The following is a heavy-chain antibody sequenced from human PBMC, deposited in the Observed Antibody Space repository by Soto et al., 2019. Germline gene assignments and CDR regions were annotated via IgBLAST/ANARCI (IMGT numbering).Heavy chain of an antibody. J-gene: IGHJ4*02. CDR2: IYYSGST. Sequence: QLQLQESGPGLVKPSETLSLTCTVSGGSISSSSYYWGWIRQPPGKGLEWIGNIYYSGSTYYNPSLTSRVNISAVTSNNQFPLKLSSVTAADTAVYYCARHWGRKVFDYWGQGTLVTVSS. V-gene: IGHV4-39*01. CDR3: ARHWGRKVFDY. D-gene: IGHD3-16*01. CDR1: GGSISSSSYY.